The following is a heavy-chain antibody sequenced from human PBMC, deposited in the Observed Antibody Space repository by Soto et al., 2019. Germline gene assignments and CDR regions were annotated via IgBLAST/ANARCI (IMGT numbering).Heavy chain of an antibody. CDR2: ISAYNGNT. J-gene: IGHJ5*02. Sequence: ASVKVSCKASGYTFTSYGISWVRQAPGQGLEWMGWISAYNGNTNYAQKLQGRVTMTTDTSTSTAYMELRSLRSDDTAVYYCARVNGITMVRGVIIGNWFDPWGQGTLVTVS. D-gene: IGHD3-10*01. CDR1: GYTFTSYG. CDR3: ARVNGITMVRGVIIGNWFDP. V-gene: IGHV1-18*01.